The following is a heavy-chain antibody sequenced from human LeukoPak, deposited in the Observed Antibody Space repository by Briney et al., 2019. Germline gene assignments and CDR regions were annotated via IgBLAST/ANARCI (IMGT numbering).Heavy chain of an antibody. J-gene: IGHJ4*02. CDR1: GFTFSSYG. D-gene: IGHD5-18*01. V-gene: IGHV3-30*02. Sequence: GGSLRLSCAASGFTFSSYGMHWARQAPGKVLEWVAFIRYDGSNKYYADSVKGRFTISRDNSKNTLYLQMNSLRAEDTAVYYRAKDLQNRGYSYGFDYWGQGTLVTVSS. CDR3: AKDLQNRGYSYGFDY. CDR2: IRYDGSNK.